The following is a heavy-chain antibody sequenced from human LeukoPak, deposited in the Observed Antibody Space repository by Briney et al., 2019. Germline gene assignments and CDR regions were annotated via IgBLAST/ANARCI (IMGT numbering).Heavy chain of an antibody. Sequence: PGGSLRLSCAASGFTFSTYAMSWVRQAPGKGLEWVSTIRGSVGTTYYADSVKGRFTISRDNAKNSLYLQMNSLRAEDTAVYYCARDGMITAYAFDIWGQGTMVTVSS. J-gene: IGHJ3*02. D-gene: IGHD3-16*01. CDR1: GFTFSTYA. CDR3: ARDGMITAYAFDI. V-gene: IGHV3-23*01. CDR2: IRGSVGTT.